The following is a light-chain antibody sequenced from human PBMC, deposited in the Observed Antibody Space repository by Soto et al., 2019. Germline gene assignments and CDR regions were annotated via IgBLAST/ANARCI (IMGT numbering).Light chain of an antibody. Sequence: IQMTQSPSALSASVGDRVTITCRASQDIRHFLAWYQHKPGRVPKLLIYAASTLQSGAPSRFSGSGSGTDFILTISSPQPEDAATYSCQKHNTATRTFGGGTTVEI. CDR1: QDIRHF. CDR2: AAS. V-gene: IGKV1-27*01. CDR3: QKHNTATRT. J-gene: IGKJ4*01.